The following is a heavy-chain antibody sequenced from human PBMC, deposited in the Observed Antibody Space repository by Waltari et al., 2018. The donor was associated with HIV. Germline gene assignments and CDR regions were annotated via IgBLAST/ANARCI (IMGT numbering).Heavy chain of an antibody. D-gene: IGHD5-18*01. CDR3: ARVPLYGIQLWSKPTYYFDY. J-gene: IGHJ4*02. V-gene: IGHV3-48*01. CDR1: GFTFSSYS. Sequence: EVQLVESGGGLVQPGGSLRLSCAASGFTFSSYSMNWVRQAPGKGLEWVSYISSMSSTIYYADSVKGRVTISRDNAKNSLYLQMNSLRAEDTAVYYCARVPLYGIQLWSKPTYYFDYWGQGTLVTVSS. CDR2: ISSMSSTI.